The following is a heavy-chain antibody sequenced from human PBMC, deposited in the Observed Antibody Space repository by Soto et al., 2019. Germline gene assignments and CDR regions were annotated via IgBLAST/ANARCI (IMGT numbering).Heavy chain of an antibody. CDR2: ISSSSSTI. CDR3: ARGGPIITMVRGVPDY. J-gene: IGHJ4*02. D-gene: IGHD3-10*01. Sequence: PGGSLRLSCAASGFTFSSYSMNWVRQAPGKGLEWVSYISSSSSTIYYADSVKGRFTISRDNAKNSLYLQMNSLRAEDTAVYYCARGGPIITMVRGVPDYWGQGTLVTVSS. V-gene: IGHV3-48*01. CDR1: GFTFSSYS.